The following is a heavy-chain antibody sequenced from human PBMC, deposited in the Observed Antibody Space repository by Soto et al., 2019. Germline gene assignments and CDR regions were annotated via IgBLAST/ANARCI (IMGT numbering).Heavy chain of an antibody. CDR3: WRGRYGEY. V-gene: IGHV1-18*01. CDR2: ISAHNGNT. CDR1: GYTFTSYG. Sequence: QVHLLQSGAEVKKPGASVKVSCKGSGYTFTSYGITWVRQAPGQGREWMGWISAHNGNTNYAQKLQGRVTVTRDTSTSTAYMELRSLRSDDTAVYYCWRGRYGEYWGQGALVTVSS. D-gene: IGHD3-10*01. J-gene: IGHJ4*02.